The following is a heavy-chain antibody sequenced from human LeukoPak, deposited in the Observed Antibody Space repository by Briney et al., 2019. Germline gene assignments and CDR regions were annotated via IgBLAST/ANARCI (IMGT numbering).Heavy chain of an antibody. CDR2: ISSSGSTI. V-gene: IGHV3-48*04. CDR3: ARVPGWGYSSPQDY. D-gene: IGHD5-18*01. CDR1: GFTFSSYW. J-gene: IGHJ4*02. Sequence: GGSLRLSCAASGFTFSSYWMSWVRQAPGKGLEWVSYISSSGSTIYYADSVKGRFTISRDNAKNSLYLQMNSLRAEDTAVYYCARVPGWGYSSPQDYWGQGTLVTVSS.